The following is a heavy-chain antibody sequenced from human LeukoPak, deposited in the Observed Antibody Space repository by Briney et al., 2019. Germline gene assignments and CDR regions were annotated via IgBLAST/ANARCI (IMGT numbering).Heavy chain of an antibody. CDR2: ISPSASTI. V-gene: IGHV3-48*03. D-gene: IGHD3-22*01. Sequence: PGGSLRLSCAASGFTFSSYEMNWVRQAPGEGLEWVSYISPSASTIYYADSVKGRFTISRDNSKNTLYLQMNSLRAEDTALYYCVKSSRVVVIANHYYYYGMDVWGQGTTVTVSS. CDR3: VKSSRVVVIANHYYYYGMDV. J-gene: IGHJ6*02. CDR1: GFTFSSYE.